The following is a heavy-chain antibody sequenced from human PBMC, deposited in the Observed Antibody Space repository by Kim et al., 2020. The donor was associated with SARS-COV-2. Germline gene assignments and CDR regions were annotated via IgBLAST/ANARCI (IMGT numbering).Heavy chain of an antibody. V-gene: IGHV3-30*04. D-gene: IGHD3-10*01. J-gene: IGHJ4*02. CDR2: ISYDGSNK. CDR1: GFTFSSYA. CDR3: ARDTAMVRGAPSGY. Sequence: GGSLRLSCAASGFTFSSYAMHWVRQAPGKGLEWVAVISYDGSNKYYADSVKGRFTISRDNSKNTLYLQMNSLRAEDTAVYYCARDTAMVRGAPSGYWGQGTLVTVSS.